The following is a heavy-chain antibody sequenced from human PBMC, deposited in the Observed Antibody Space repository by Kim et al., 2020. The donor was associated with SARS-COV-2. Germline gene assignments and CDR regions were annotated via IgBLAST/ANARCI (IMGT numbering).Heavy chain of an antibody. V-gene: IGHV4-39*01. J-gene: IGHJ6*02. D-gene: IGHD4-17*01. Sequence: SETLSLTCTVSGGSISSSSYYWGWIRQPPGKGLEWIGSIYYSGSTYYNPSLKSRVTISVDTSKNQFSLKLSSVTAADTAVYYCARHRGGDSVRLYGMDVWGQGTTVTVSS. CDR2: IYYSGST. CDR1: GGSISSSSYY. CDR3: ARHRGGDSVRLYGMDV.